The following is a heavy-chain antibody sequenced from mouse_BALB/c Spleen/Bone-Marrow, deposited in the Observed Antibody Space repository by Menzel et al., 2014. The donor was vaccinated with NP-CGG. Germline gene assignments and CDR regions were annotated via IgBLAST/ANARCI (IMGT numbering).Heavy chain of an antibody. CDR2: ISNKGNGYTT. D-gene: IGHD1-2*01. CDR3: ARDDYGLDY. V-gene: IGHV7-3*02. J-gene: IGHJ2*01. CDR1: GFTFTDYY. Sequence: EVQLVESGGGLVQPGGSLRLSCATSGFTFTDYYMSWVRQPPGKALEWLGFISNKGNGYTTEYSASVKGRFTISRDNSQSILYLQMNTLRAEDSATYYCARDDYGLDYWGQGTTLTVSS.